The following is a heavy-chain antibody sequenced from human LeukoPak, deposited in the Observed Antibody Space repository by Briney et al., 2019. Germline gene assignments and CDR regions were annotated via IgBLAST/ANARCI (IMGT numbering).Heavy chain of an antibody. CDR1: GFTVSSNY. CDR3: ARDGLLYGSGSDYYYGMDV. J-gene: IGHJ6*02. Sequence: GGSLRLSCAASGFTVSSNYMGWVRQAPGKGLEWVSVIYSGGSTYYADSVKGRFTISRDNSKNTLYLQMNSLRAEDTAVYYCARDGLLYGSGSDYYYGMDVWGQGTTVTVSS. D-gene: IGHD3-10*01. V-gene: IGHV3-66*01. CDR2: IYSGGST.